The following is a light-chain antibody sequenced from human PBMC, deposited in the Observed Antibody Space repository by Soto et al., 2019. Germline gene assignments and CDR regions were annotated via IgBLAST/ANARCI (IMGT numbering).Light chain of an antibody. J-gene: IGLJ1*01. Sequence: SYELTQPSSVSVSPGQTASITCSGEKLGDKYACWYQQKPGQSPVLVIYQDNKRPSGIPERFSGSNSGNTATLTISGTQTMDEADYYCQAWDSSTYVFGTGTKGPS. CDR3: QAWDSSTYV. V-gene: IGLV3-1*01. CDR2: QDN. CDR1: KLGDKY.